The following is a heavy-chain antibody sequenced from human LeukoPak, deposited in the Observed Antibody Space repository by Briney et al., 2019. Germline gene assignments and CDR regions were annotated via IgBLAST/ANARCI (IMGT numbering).Heavy chain of an antibody. J-gene: IGHJ6*02. D-gene: IGHD6-13*01. CDR3: ARERRGSSWRRDYYYGMDV. CDR2: ISSSSSTI. Sequence: PGGSLRLSCAAFGFTFSDYYMIWVRQAPGKGLEWVSYISSSSSTIYYADSVKGRFAISRDNAKNSLYLQMNSLRAEDTAVYYCARERRGSSWRRDYYYGMDVWGQGTTVTVSS. V-gene: IGHV3-11*04. CDR1: GFTFSDYY.